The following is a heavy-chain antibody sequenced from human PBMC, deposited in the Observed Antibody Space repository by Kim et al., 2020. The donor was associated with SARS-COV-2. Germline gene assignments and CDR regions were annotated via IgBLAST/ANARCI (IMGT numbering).Heavy chain of an antibody. J-gene: IGHJ4*02. Sequence: GGSLRLSCAASGFTFSNAWMSWVRQAPGKGLEWVGRIKSTTDGGTTEYAAPVKGRFTISRDDSKNTLYLQMNSLQTGDTAVYYCTTAITWDYGDRSGTWGWGQGILVTVSS. CDR3: TTAITWDYGDRSGTWG. V-gene: IGHV3-15*01. CDR1: GFTFSNAW. D-gene: IGHD4-17*01. CDR2: IKSTTDGGTT.